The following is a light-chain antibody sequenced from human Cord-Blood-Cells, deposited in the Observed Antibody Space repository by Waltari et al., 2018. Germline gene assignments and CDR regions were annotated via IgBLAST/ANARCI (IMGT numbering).Light chain of an antibody. Sequence: QSALTQPASVSGSPGQSITISCTGTSSDVGSYNLVSWYQQHPGKAPKLMIYEGSKRSSGVSNRFSGSKSGNTASLTIAGLQAEDEADYYCSSYTSSSTLVFGGGTKLTVL. CDR2: EGS. J-gene: IGLJ2*01. CDR1: SSDVGSYNL. V-gene: IGLV2-14*02. CDR3: SSYTSSSTLV.